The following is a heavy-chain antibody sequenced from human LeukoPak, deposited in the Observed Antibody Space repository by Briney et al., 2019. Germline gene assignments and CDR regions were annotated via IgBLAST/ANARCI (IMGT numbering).Heavy chain of an antibody. J-gene: IGHJ4*02. Sequence: PGGSLRLSCAASGFTFSSYGMHWVRQAPGKGLEWVAFIRYDGSNKYYADSVKGRFTISRDNSKNTLYLQMNSLRAEDTAVYYCAKDSRRWLQFGGYFDYWGQGTLVTVSS. D-gene: IGHD5-24*01. V-gene: IGHV3-30*02. CDR1: GFTFSSYG. CDR2: IRYDGSNK. CDR3: AKDSRRWLQFGGYFDY.